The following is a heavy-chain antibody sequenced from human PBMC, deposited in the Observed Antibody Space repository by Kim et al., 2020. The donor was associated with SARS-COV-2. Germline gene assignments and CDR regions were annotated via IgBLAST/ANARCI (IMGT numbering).Heavy chain of an antibody. V-gene: IGHV4-34*01. CDR1: GGSFSGYY. Sequence: SETLSLTCAVYGGSFSGYYWSWIRQPPGKGLEWIGEINHSGSTNYNPSLKSRVTISVDTSKNQFSLKLSSVTAADTAVHYCANSIAAAGTSPFDYWGQGTLVTVSS. CDR3: ANSIAAAGTSPFDY. D-gene: IGHD6-13*01. CDR2: INHSGST. J-gene: IGHJ4*02.